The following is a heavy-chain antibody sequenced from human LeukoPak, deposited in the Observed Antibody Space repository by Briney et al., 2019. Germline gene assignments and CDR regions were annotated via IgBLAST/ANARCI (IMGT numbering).Heavy chain of an antibody. J-gene: IGHJ4*02. CDR2: INHSGST. V-gene: IGHV4-34*01. CDR3: ARGYGSSWSKYYFDY. CDR1: GGSFSGYY. Sequence: PSETLSLTCAVYGGSFSGYYWSWIRQPPGKGLEWIGEINHSGSTSYNPSLKSRVTISVDASKNQFSLKLSSVTAADTAVYYCARGYGSSWSKYYFDYWGQGTLVTVSS. D-gene: IGHD6-13*01.